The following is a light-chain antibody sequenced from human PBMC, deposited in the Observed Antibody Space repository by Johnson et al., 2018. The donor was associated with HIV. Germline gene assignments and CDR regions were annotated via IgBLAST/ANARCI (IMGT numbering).Light chain of an antibody. Sequence: QSILTQPPSVSAAPGQKVTISCSGSSSDMGKYAISWYQRLPGTAPKLLIYDNNKRPSGIPDRFSGSKSGTSAPLGITGLQTGDEADYYCGTWDRSLSAVGYVFGTGAKVTVL. J-gene: IGLJ1*01. CDR2: DNN. CDR1: SSDMGKYA. V-gene: IGLV1-51*01. CDR3: GTWDRSLSAVGYV.